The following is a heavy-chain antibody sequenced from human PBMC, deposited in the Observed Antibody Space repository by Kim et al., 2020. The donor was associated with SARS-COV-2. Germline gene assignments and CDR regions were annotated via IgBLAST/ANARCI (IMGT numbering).Heavy chain of an antibody. D-gene: IGHD2-2*01. J-gene: IGHJ1*01. CDR3: ASRNPYCYKTRCFLTPIDA. Sequence: GGSLRLSCSASGFTFINYAMTWVRQAPGKGLEWVSSITADGDTTYYEDSVKGRFTISRDSSKNTLYLQMNSLRAEDTAIYYRASRNPYCYKTRCFLTPIDAWGQGTPVTVSS. CDR2: ITADGDTT. V-gene: IGHV3-23*01. CDR1: GFTFINYA.